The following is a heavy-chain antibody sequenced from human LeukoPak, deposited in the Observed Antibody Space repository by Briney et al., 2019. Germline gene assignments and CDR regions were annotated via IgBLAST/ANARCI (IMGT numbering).Heavy chain of an antibody. CDR3: AADIYYYYAMDV. Sequence: PSETLSLTCAVSGYSISSGYYRGWIRQPPGKGLEWIGSIYHSGSTYYNPPLKSRVTISIDTSKNQFSLKLSSVTAADTAVYYCAADIYYYYAMDVWGKGTTVTVSS. CDR2: IYHSGST. CDR1: GYSISSGYY. J-gene: IGHJ6*04. V-gene: IGHV4-38-2*01.